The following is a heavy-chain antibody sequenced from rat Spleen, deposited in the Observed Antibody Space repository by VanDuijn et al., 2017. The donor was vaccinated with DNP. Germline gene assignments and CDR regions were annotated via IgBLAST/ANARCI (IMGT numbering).Heavy chain of an antibody. D-gene: IGHD5-1*01. Sequence: EVQLVESGGGLVQPGRSLKLSCAASGFTFSDYYMAWVRQAPKKGLEWVATISYDGSSTYYRDSVKGRFTISRDTAKSTLYLQMDSLRSEETATYYCARVQLGYYALDAWGQGTSVTVSS. V-gene: IGHV5-7*01. CDR2: ISYDGSST. CDR3: ARVQLGYYALDA. J-gene: IGHJ4*01. CDR1: GFTFSDYY.